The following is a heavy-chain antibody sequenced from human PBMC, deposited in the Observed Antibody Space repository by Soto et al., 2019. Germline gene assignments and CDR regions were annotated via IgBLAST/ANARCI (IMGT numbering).Heavy chain of an antibody. V-gene: IGHV3-7*05. J-gene: IGHJ4*02. CDR1: GFTFSNYW. CDR3: ATKQVGVVPFGY. D-gene: IGHD1-26*01. Sequence: EVQLVESGGGLVQPGGSLRLSCAASGFTFSNYWMSWVRQAPGKGLEWVANIKEDGSEKYYVDSVKGRFTISRDNAKNALYLQMNSLRAEDTAVYYCATKQVGVVPFGYWGQGTLVTVSS. CDR2: IKEDGSEK.